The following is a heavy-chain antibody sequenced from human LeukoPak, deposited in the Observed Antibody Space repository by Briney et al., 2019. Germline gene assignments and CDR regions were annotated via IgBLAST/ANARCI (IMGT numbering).Heavy chain of an antibody. V-gene: IGHV3-53*01. CDR3: ANFGYSSGSYFDY. J-gene: IGHJ4*02. D-gene: IGHD6-19*01. CDR2: IYSGGST. Sequence: GGSLRLSCAASGFTVSSNYMSWVRQAPGKGLEWVSVIYSGGSTYYADSVKGRFTISRDNSKNTLYLQMNSLRAEDTAVYYCANFGYSSGSYFDYWGQGTLVTVSS. CDR1: GFTVSSNY.